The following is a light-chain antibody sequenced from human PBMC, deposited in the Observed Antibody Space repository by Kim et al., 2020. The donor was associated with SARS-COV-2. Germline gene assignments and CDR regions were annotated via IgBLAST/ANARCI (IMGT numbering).Light chain of an antibody. CDR1: KSVSSN. Sequence: EIVMTQSPATLSVSPGERATLSCRASKSVSSNLAWYQQKPGQAPRLLIYGASTRATGIPGRFSGSGSGTEFTLTISSLQSEDFAVYYCQQYSHWPLTFGGGTKVDIK. CDR2: GAS. CDR3: QQYSHWPLT. J-gene: IGKJ4*01. V-gene: IGKV3-15*01.